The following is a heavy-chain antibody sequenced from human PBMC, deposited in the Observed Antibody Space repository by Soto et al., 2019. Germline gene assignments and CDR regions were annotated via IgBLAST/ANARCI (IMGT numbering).Heavy chain of an antibody. V-gene: IGHV2-5*02. Sequence: QITLKESGPTLVKPTQTLTLTCSFSGFSLTISGVGVAWIRQPPGKALEWLALIYWDDDKRYSPSLKSRLTITKDTSKNQVVLKMTNMDPVDTATYYCAHIRYGSGTNWFDPWGQGTLVTVSS. CDR2: IYWDDDK. J-gene: IGHJ5*02. CDR1: GFSLTISGVG. D-gene: IGHD3-10*01. CDR3: AHIRYGSGTNWFDP.